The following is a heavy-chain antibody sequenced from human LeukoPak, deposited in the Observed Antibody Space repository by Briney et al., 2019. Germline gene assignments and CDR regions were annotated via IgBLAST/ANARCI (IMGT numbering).Heavy chain of an antibody. CDR1: GGSFSGYY. CDR3: ARGITMRHFDY. J-gene: IGHJ4*02. CDR2: IYRSGST. V-gene: IGHV4-59*10. Sequence: SETLSLTCAVYGGSFSGYYWSWIRQPAGKGLEWIGRIYRSGSTNNNPSLKGRVNMSVDTSKNQFSLKLSSVTAADSAVYYCARGITMRHFDYWGQGTLVTVSS. D-gene: IGHD3-3*01.